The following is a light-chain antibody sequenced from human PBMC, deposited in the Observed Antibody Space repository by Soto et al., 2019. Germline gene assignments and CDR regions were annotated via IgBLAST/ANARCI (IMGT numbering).Light chain of an antibody. CDR1: QSISGT. Sequence: EIVMTQSPATLSVSPGGRATLSCRASQSISGTLAWYQQKPGQAPRLLIYGASTRAPGIPDRFSGSGSGTDFTVSISRLETDDSALYFCQRYSTSLTSGEGPKVDSK. J-gene: IGKJ4*01. V-gene: IGKV3D-15*01. CDR3: QRYSTSLT. CDR2: GAS.